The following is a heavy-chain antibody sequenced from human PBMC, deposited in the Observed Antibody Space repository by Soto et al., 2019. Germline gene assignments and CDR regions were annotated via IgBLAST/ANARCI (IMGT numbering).Heavy chain of an antibody. D-gene: IGHD1-1*01. CDR3: ARVERGTATTVVDAFDI. J-gene: IGHJ3*02. Sequence: QVQLQQWGAGLLKPSETLSLTCADYGGFVSSGTYYWSWIRQPPGKGLEWIGELSHSGGTHFNPSLKSRVPISVDTSKNQFSLKMSSVTAAETALYYCARVERGTATTVVDAFDIWGPGTMVTVSS. V-gene: IGHV4-34*01. CDR1: GGFVSSGTYY. CDR2: LSHSGGT.